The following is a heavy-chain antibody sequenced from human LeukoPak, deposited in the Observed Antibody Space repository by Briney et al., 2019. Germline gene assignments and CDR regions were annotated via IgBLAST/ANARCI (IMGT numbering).Heavy chain of an antibody. J-gene: IGHJ5*02. Sequence: GGSLRLSCAASGFTFSDYYMSWIRQAPGKGLEWVSYISSSSSYTNYADSVKGRFTISRDNAKNSLYLQMNSLRAEDTAVYYCAGGYCSGGSCYGPLQNWFDPWGQGTLVTVSS. D-gene: IGHD2-15*01. CDR1: GFTFSDYY. CDR3: AGGYCSGGSCYGPLQNWFDP. V-gene: IGHV3-11*05. CDR2: ISSSSSYT.